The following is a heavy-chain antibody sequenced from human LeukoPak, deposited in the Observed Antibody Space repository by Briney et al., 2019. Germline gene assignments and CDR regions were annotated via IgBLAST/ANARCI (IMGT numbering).Heavy chain of an antibody. Sequence: AGSLRLSCAASGFTFSSYRMHWVPQAPGKGLEWVTDISYDGSNKYYADSVKGRFTISRDNSKNTLCLQMTSRRAEDTAVYCCAKDLAGLLDYWGQGTLVTVSS. CDR3: AKDLAGLLDY. J-gene: IGHJ4*02. V-gene: IGHV3-30*18. D-gene: IGHD2-15*01. CDR2: ISYDGSNK. CDR1: GFTFSSYR.